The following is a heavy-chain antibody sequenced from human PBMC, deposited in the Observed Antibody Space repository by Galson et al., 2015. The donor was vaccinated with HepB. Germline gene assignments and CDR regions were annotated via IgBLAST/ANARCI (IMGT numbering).Heavy chain of an antibody. D-gene: IGHD1-26*01. V-gene: IGHV1-24*01. J-gene: IGHJ4*02. CDR3: ATQEISGSYSPFDY. CDR1: GYTLTELS. Sequence: SVKVSCKVSGYTLTELSMHWVRQAPGKGLEWMGGFDPEDGETIYAQKFQGRATMTEDTSTDTAYMELSSLRSEDTAVYYCATQEISGSYSPFDYWGQGTLVTVSS. CDR2: FDPEDGET.